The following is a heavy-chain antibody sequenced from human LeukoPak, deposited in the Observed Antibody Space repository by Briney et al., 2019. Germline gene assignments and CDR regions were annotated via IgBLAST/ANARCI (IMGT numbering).Heavy chain of an antibody. V-gene: IGHV3-30-3*01. CDR1: GFPFSRYA. D-gene: IGHD3-22*01. Sequence: GTCLRLSCAASGFPFSRYAVHWVRQAPGKGLGWVALRSHDGGIEDYADSVKGRFTISRDNSRNTLYLQMNSLKPEDTAVYYCASSNEFYYDTSTYVDYWGQGTLVTVSS. CDR2: RSHDGGIE. J-gene: IGHJ4*02. CDR3: ASSNEFYYDTSTYVDY.